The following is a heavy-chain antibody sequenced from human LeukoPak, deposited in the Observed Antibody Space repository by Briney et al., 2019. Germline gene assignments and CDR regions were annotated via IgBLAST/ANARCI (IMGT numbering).Heavy chain of an antibody. D-gene: IGHD3-10*01. Sequence: SETLSLTCSVSGGSISSRSYSWGWIRQPPGKGLEWIGSINYSGSTYYNPSLKSRVTISVDTAKSQFSLKLSSVTAADTAVYYCARDFGAWFGELGAFDIWGQGTMVTVSS. CDR3: ARDFGAWFGELGAFDI. CDR1: GGSISSRSYS. J-gene: IGHJ3*02. V-gene: IGHV4-39*07. CDR2: INYSGST.